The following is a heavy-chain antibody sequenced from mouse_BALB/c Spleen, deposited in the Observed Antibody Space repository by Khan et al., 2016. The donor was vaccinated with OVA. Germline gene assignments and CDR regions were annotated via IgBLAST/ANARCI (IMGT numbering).Heavy chain of an antibody. CDR3: ARECAAWFPY. CDR2: IYPGSDNT. Sequence: QVQLQQSGAELARPGASVTLSCKASGYTFTDYSINWMRQRTGQGLEWIGEIYPGSDNTYYNEKFKGKSTLTADKSSSTAYMQLSSLTSEDSAVYFGARECAAWFPYWGQGTLVTVSA. V-gene: IGHV1-77*01. CDR1: GYTFTDYS. J-gene: IGHJ3*01. D-gene: IGHD6-1*01.